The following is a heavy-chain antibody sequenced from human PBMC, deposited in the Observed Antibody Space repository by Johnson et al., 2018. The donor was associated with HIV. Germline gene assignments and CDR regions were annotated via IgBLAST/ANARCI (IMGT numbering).Heavy chain of an antibody. CDR1: GFTFDDYA. CDR2: ISWNSGSI. Sequence: VQLVESGGGLVQPGRSLRLSCAASGFTFDDYAMHWVRQAPGKGLEWVSGISWNSGSIGYADSVKGRFTISRDNAKNSLYLQMNSLRAEDTALYYCAKGGAADGLDAFDIWGQGTMVTVSS. D-gene: IGHD6-13*01. V-gene: IGHV3-9*01. CDR3: AKGGAADGLDAFDI. J-gene: IGHJ3*02.